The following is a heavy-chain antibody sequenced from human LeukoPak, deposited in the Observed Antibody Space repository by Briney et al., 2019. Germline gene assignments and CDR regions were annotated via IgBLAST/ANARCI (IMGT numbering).Heavy chain of an antibody. CDR2: ISSSGSTI. CDR3: ARGPLHVVVPAATWFDP. J-gene: IGHJ5*02. D-gene: IGHD2-2*01. CDR1: GFTFSTYE. V-gene: IGHV3-48*03. Sequence: GGSLRLSCAASGFTFSTYEMNWVRQAPGKGLEWVSYISSSGSTIYYADSVRGRFTISRDNAKNSLYLQMNSLRAEDTAVYYCARGPLHVVVPAATWFDPWGQGILVTVSS.